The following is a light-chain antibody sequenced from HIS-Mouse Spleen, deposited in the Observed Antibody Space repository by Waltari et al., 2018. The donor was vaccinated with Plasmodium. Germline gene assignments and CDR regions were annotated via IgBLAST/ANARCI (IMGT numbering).Light chain of an antibody. CDR3: SSYTSSSTHVV. CDR2: DVN. J-gene: IGLJ2*01. V-gene: IGLV2-14*03. CDR1: SSDVGGYNY. Sequence: QSALTQPASVSGSPGQSITISCTGTSSDVGGYNYVSWYQQHPGKAPKLIIYDVNNRPSGVSNRFSDSKSGNTASLAISGLQAEDEADYYCSSYTSSSTHVVFGGGTKLTVL.